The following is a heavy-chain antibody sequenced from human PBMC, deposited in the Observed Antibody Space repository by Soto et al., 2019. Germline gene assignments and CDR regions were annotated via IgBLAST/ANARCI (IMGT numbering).Heavy chain of an antibody. CDR1: GFTFSSYG. V-gene: IGHV3-33*01. Sequence: QVQLVESGGGVVQPGRSLRLSCAASGFTFSSYGMHWVRQAPGKGLEWVAVIWYDGSNKYYADSVKGRFTISRDNSKNPLYLQMNSLGAEDTAVYYCARDPLGYCSGGSCQSSRDYWGQGTLVTVSS. CDR2: IWYDGSNK. J-gene: IGHJ4*02. D-gene: IGHD2-15*01. CDR3: ARDPLGYCSGGSCQSSRDY.